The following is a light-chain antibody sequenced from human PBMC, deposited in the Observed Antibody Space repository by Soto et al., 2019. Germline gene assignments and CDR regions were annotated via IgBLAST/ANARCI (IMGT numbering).Light chain of an antibody. V-gene: IGKV1-39*01. CDR3: QQSYNTPLT. Sequence: TQSPSSLSASVGDRVTITCRASQNIATYLNWYQQTPGKAPKLLIYTASTLRSGVPSRFSGSGSGTDFTLTISSLQPEDFATFYCQQSYNTPLTFGGGTKVEI. CDR1: QNIATY. J-gene: IGKJ4*01. CDR2: TAS.